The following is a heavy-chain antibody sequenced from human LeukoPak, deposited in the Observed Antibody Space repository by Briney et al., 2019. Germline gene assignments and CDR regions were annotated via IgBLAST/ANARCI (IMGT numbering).Heavy chain of an antibody. Sequence: SETLSLTCTVSGGSISSSSYYWGWIRQPPGQGLEWIGSIYYSGSTYYNSSLKSRVTISVDTSKNQFSLKLSSVTAADTAVYYCASPTGYSSSWYQNDAFDIWGQGTMVTVSS. CDR1: GGSISSSSYY. V-gene: IGHV4-39*01. J-gene: IGHJ3*02. CDR2: IYYSGST. D-gene: IGHD6-13*01. CDR3: ASPTGYSSSWYQNDAFDI.